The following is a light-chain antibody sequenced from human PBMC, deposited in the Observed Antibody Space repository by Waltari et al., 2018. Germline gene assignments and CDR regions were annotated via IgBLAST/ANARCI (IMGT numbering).Light chain of an antibody. CDR2: DDS. CDR1: NIGSKN. Sequence: SYVLTQSPSVSVAPGQTATITCGGNNIGSKNGHWYQKRPGQAPVLVVDDDSHRPSGIPERFSGSNSANTATLTISRVDSGDEADYYCQVWDSSFDRVVFGGGTKLTVL. J-gene: IGLJ2*01. CDR3: QVWDSSFDRVV. V-gene: IGLV3-21*02.